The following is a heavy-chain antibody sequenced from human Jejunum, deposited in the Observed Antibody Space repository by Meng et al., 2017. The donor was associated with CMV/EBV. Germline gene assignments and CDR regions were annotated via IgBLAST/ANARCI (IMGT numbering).Heavy chain of an antibody. CDR2: INPKNGDT. CDR1: GYIFTGYY. D-gene: IGHD1-1*01. J-gene: IGHJ3*02. CDR3: ARKNWNPDGLDI. V-gene: IGHV1-2*02. Sequence: AFGYIFTGYYLHWVRQAPGQGLEWMGWINPKNGDTEYAQKYQGRVTMTRDTSISTAYMELSRLTSDDTAVYYCARKNWNPDGLDIWGQGTMITVSS.